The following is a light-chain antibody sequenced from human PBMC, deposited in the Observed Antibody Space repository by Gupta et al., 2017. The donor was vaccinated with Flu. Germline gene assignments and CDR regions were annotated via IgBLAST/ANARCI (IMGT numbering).Light chain of an antibody. V-gene: IGLV1-44*01. CDR1: SSNIGSNT. CDR3: AAWDDSLNGPGV. CDR2: SNN. J-gene: IGLJ7*01. Sequence: QSVLTQPPSASGTPGQRVTISCSGSSSNIGSNTVNWYQQLPGTAPKLLIYSNNQRPSGGPDRFSCATSGTSASLAISGLQSEDEADYYCAAWDDSLNGPGVFGGGTKLTVL.